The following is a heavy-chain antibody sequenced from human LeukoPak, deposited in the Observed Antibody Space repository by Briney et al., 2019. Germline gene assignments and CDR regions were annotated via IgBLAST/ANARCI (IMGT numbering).Heavy chain of an antibody. CDR2: ISAYNGNT. J-gene: IGHJ4*02. D-gene: IGHD6-19*01. Sequence: ASVNVSFKASGYTFTSYGISWVRQAPGPGLEWMGWISAYNGNTNYAQKLQGRVTITTDTSTSTAYMELRSLRSDDTAVYYCARDVKQWLVSGGYYFDYWGQGTLVTVSS. CDR1: GYTFTSYG. CDR3: ARDVKQWLVSGGYYFDY. V-gene: IGHV1-18*01.